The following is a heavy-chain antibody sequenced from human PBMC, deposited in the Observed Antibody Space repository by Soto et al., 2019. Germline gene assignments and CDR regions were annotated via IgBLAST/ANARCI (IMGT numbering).Heavy chain of an antibody. V-gene: IGHV3-23*01. Sequence: EVQLLESGGGLVQPGGSLRLSCAASGFTFSSYAMSWVRQTPGKGLEWVSAISGSGGSTYSADSVKGRFTISRDNSKNTLYLQMSSLRADDTAVYYCAKSDPYCIGGSCYSHSYYYMDVWGKGTTVTVSS. CDR2: ISGSGGST. CDR3: AKSDPYCIGGSCYSHSYYYMDV. CDR1: GFTFSSYA. D-gene: IGHD2-15*01. J-gene: IGHJ6*03.